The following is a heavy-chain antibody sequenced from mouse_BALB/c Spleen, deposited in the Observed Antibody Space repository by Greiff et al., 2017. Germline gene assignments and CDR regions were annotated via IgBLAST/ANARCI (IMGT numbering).Heavy chain of an antibody. Sequence: QVQLKESGPGLVAPSQTLSLTCTVSGFSFTSYGVSWVRQPPGKGLEWLGVIWAGGSTNYNSALMSRLSISNDNSKNHFFLQMNSLQTDDTTMYYCARDSDDGYYVGWFDVWGEGTTVTVSA. CDR2: IWAGGST. J-gene: IGHJ1*01. V-gene: IGHV2-9*02. D-gene: IGHD2-3*01. CDR1: GFSFTSYG. CDR3: ARDSDDGYYVGWFDV.